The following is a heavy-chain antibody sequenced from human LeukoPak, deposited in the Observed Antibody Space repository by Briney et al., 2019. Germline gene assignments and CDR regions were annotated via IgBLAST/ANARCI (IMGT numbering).Heavy chain of an antibody. CDR3: ARDGAIDY. CDR1: GFTFSSYA. V-gene: IGHV3-30-3*01. CDR2: ISYDGSNK. Sequence: GSLRLSCAASGFTFSSYAMHWVRQAPGKGLEWVAVISYDGSNKYYADSVKGRFTISRDNSKNTLYPQMNSLRAEDTAVYHCARDGAIDYWGQGTLVTVSS. J-gene: IGHJ4*02. D-gene: IGHD3-16*01.